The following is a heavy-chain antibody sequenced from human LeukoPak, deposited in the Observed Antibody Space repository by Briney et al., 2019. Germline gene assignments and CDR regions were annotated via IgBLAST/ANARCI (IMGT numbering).Heavy chain of an antibody. CDR3: AKDRRGYGYPAG. Sequence: GGSLRLSCAASGFTFSSYAISWVRQAPGKGLEWVSAISGSGGSTYYADSVKGRFTISRDNSKNTLYLQMNSLRAEDTAVYYCAKDRRGYGYPAGWGQGTLVTVSS. CDR2: ISGSGGST. V-gene: IGHV3-23*01. D-gene: IGHD5-18*01. J-gene: IGHJ4*02. CDR1: GFTFSSYA.